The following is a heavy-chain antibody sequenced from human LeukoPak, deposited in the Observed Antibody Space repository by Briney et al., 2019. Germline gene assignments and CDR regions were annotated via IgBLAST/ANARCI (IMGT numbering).Heavy chain of an antibody. CDR1: GYSFTSYW. CDR3: ARAGYSSGLHYYYGMDV. D-gene: IGHD6-19*01. CDR2: IYPGDSDT. J-gene: IGHJ6*02. Sequence: GESLKISCKGSGYSFTSYWIGWERQMPGKGLEWMGIIYPGDSDTRYSPSFQGQVTISADKSISTAYLQWSSLKASDTAMYYCARAGYSSGLHYYYGMDVWGQGTTVTVSS. V-gene: IGHV5-51*01.